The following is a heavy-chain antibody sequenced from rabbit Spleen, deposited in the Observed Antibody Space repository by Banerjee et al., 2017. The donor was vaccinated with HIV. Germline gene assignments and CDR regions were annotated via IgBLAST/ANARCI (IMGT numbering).Heavy chain of an antibody. CDR3: ARDRDYSSPWGGL. CDR2: IYIGNSNT. CDR1: GFSFSNFG. V-gene: IGHV1S40*01. D-gene: IGHD2-1*01. J-gene: IGHJ6*01. Sequence: QSLEESGGGLVQPEGSLTLSCTASGFSFSNFGVGWVRQAPGKGLEWIGCIYIGNSNTWYASWVNGRFTISKTSSTTVTLQMTSLTAADTATYFCARDRDYSSPWGGLWGQGTLVTVS.